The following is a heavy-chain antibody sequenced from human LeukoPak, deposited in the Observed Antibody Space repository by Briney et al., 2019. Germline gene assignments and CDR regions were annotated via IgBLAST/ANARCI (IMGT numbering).Heavy chain of an antibody. CDR3: TRHTSPTFDY. D-gene: IGHD2-2*01. V-gene: IGHV1-8*01. CDR2: INPSTGEK. J-gene: IGHJ4*02. CDR1: GYTFTSHD. Sequence: ASVTVSCKASGYTFTSHDINWVRQAAGQAPEWMGWINPSTGEKGYAQRFQGRVTITTSTSINTAYLELTSLTSEDTAVYFCTRHTSPTFDYWGQGTLVTVSS.